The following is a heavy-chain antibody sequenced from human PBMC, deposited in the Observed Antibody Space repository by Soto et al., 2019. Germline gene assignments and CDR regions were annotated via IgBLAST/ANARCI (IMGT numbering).Heavy chain of an antibody. J-gene: IGHJ4*02. CDR1: GYTLTELS. CDR3: ATDRRGFGSTWYGAF. CDR2: YDPEDGET. Sequence: ASVKVSCKVSGYTLTELSIHWVRQPPGKGLEWMGGYDPEDGETVYAQNFQGRVTMTEDTSTDTAYMELNSLRSDDTAVYYCATDRRGFGSTWYGAFWGQGTLVTVSS. V-gene: IGHV1-24*01. D-gene: IGHD6-13*01.